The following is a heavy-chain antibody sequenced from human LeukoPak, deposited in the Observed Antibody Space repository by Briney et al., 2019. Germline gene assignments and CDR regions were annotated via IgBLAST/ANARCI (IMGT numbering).Heavy chain of an antibody. V-gene: IGHV3-23*01. Sequence: GGSLRLSCTASGFTFGGYAMSWVRQAPGKGLEWVSSISAGSEDSYYADSVKGRFTISRDNSKSTLYLQMNSLRVDDTAVYYCARTIAQYSNTWLYYYYGLDVWGQGTTVTVSS. J-gene: IGHJ6*02. CDR2: ISAGSEDS. CDR1: GFTFGGYA. D-gene: IGHD1-7*01. CDR3: ARTIAQYSNTWLYYYYGLDV.